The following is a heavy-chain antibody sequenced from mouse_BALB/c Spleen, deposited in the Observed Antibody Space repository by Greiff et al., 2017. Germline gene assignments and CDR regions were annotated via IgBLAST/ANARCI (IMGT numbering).Heavy chain of an antibody. CDR1: GYSITSDYA. V-gene: IGHV3-2*02. Sequence: DVQLQESGPGLVKPSQSLSLTCTVTGYSITSDYAWNWIRQFPGNKLEWMGYISYSGSTSYNPSLKSRISITRDTSKNQFFLQLNSVTTEDTATYYCANYYGYGFAYWGQGTLVTVSA. CDR3: ANYYGYGFAY. D-gene: IGHD1-2*01. J-gene: IGHJ3*01. CDR2: ISYSGST.